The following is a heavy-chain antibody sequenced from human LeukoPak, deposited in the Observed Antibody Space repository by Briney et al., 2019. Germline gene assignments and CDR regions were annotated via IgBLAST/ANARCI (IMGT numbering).Heavy chain of an antibody. V-gene: IGHV3-7*01. J-gene: IGHJ3*02. CDR2: IKQDGSEK. CDR3: ARDMSSDAFDI. D-gene: IGHD3-10*02. Sequence: GGSLRLSCAASGFTFSSYWMSWVRQAPGKGLEWVANIKQDGSEKYYVDSVKGRFTISRDNAKNSLYLQMNSLRAEDTALYYCARDMSSDAFDIWGQGTMVTVSS. CDR1: GFTFSSYW.